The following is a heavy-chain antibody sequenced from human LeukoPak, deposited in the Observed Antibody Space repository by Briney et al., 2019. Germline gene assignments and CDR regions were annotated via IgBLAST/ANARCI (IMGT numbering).Heavy chain of an antibody. CDR2: INHSGST. J-gene: IGHJ4*02. V-gene: IGHV4-34*01. CDR1: GGSFSGYY. CDR3: ARVQQQLVALED. Sequence: KSSETLSLTCAVYGGSFSGYYWSWIRQPPGKGLEWIGEINHSGSTNYNPSLKSRVTISVDTSKNQFSLKLSSVTAADTAVYYCARVQQQLVALEDWGQGTLVTVSS. D-gene: IGHD6-13*01.